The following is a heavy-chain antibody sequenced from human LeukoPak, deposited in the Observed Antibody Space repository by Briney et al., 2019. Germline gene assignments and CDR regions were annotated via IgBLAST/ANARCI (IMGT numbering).Heavy chain of an antibody. V-gene: IGHV3-7*01. CDR3: AKGDFNYYYYFDY. CDR1: GFRFNTYW. CDR2: IKQDGNEK. D-gene: IGHD1-26*01. J-gene: IGHJ4*02. Sequence: PGGSLRLSCAASGFRFNTYWMSWVRQAPGKGLEWVANIKQDGNEKYYADSVKGRFTISRDNGKNSLDLQMNSLRADDTAVYYCAKGDFNYYYYFDYWGQGTLVTVSS.